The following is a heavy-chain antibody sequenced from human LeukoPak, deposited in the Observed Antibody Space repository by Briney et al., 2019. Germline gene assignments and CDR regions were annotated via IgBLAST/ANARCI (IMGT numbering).Heavy chain of an antibody. CDR2: INTSGGST. CDR1: GFTFSSYA. J-gene: IGHJ6*02. V-gene: IGHV3-23*01. CDR3: ARGGGLDV. Sequence: PGGSLRLSCAASGFTFSSYAMSWVRQAPGKGLEWVSGINTSGGSTYYADSVQGRFTISRDNSKNTLYLQMSNLRAEDTAVYFCARGGGLDVWGQGATVTVSS. D-gene: IGHD3-16*01.